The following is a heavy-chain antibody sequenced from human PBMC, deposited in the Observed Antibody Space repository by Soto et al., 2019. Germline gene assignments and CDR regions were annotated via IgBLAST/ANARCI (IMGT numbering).Heavy chain of an antibody. Sequence: ASVKVSCKASGFTFSTYAMYWVRQAPGQRLEWMGWINGGDGYTKYSQKFQGRVTITRDTSASTAYMALSSLRSEDTAVYYCAREWRGSMLPGGMDVWGQGTKVTVSS. CDR3: AREWRGSMLPGGMDV. CDR2: INGGDGYT. CDR1: GFTFSTYA. J-gene: IGHJ6*02. D-gene: IGHD3-16*01. V-gene: IGHV1-3*01.